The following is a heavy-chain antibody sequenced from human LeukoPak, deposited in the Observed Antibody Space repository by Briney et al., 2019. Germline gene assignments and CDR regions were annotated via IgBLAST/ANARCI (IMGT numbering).Heavy chain of an antibody. Sequence: DSVKVSCNASGYIFTDYYIHWVRQPPGQGLEWMGWIDPNNSDINYAENITGRLTMSTPTSTHTDYMELRRRASDDTAFYYCARDSAYDVVVAAALDYWGQGTLVTVSS. D-gene: IGHD2-21*02. CDR1: GYIFTDYY. J-gene: IGHJ4*02. CDR3: ARDSAYDVVVAAALDY. CDR2: IDPNNSDI. V-gene: IGHV1-2*02.